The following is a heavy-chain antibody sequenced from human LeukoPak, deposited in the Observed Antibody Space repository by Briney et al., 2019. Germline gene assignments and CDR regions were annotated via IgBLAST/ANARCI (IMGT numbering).Heavy chain of an antibody. J-gene: IGHJ5*02. CDR1: GYSINSGYY. V-gene: IGHV4-38-2*02. CDR3: ARGRGEGRGIAMVRGVRAPSYNWFDP. CDR2: MYYSSGNT. Sequence: SETLSLTCTVSGYSINSGYYWDWIRQPPGKGLEWIGSMYYSSGNTYYNPSLKSRVTISVDTSKNQFSLKLSSVTAADTAVYYCARGRGEGRGIAMVRGVRAPSYNWFDPWGHGTQVTVSS. D-gene: IGHD3-10*01.